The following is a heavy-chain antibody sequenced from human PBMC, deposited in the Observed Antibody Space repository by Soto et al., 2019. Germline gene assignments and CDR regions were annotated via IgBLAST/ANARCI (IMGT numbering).Heavy chain of an antibody. CDR1: GFTFSNAW. CDR3: MTGLVVTAIRYYYYGMDV. D-gene: IGHD2-21*02. Sequence: GGSLRLSCAASGFTFSNAWMSWVRQAPGKGLEWVGRIKSKTDGGTTDYAAPVKGRFTISRDDSKNTLYLQMNSLKTEDTAVYYCMTGLVVTAIRYYYYGMDVWGQGTTVTVSS. V-gene: IGHV3-15*01. CDR2: IKSKTDGGTT. J-gene: IGHJ6*02.